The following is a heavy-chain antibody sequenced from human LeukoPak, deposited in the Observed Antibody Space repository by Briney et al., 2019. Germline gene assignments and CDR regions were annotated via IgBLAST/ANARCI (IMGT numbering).Heavy chain of an antibody. D-gene: IGHD3-22*01. Sequence: PGGSLRLSCAASGFTFSSYAMSWVRQAPGKGLEWVSAISGSGGSTYYADSVKGRFTISRDNSKNTLYLQMNSLRDEDTAVYYCAKVSYYDSSGQSNHYYYMDVWGKGTTVTVSS. CDR3: AKVSYYDSSGQSNHYYYMDV. CDR1: GFTFSSYA. CDR2: ISGSGGST. V-gene: IGHV3-23*01. J-gene: IGHJ6*03.